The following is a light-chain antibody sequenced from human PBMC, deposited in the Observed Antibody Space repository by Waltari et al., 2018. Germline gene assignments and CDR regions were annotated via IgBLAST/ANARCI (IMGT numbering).Light chain of an antibody. CDR1: PSNIESNT. Sequence: QSVLTQPPSASGTPGQRITVSCSGSPSNIESNTVNWYQQLPGRAPKLLLYSNNERPSGVSDRLSGSKSGMSASLAISGLQSEDEADYYCASWDDRLNGFVFGTGTKVTV. J-gene: IGLJ1*01. V-gene: IGLV1-44*01. CDR3: ASWDDRLNGFV. CDR2: SNN.